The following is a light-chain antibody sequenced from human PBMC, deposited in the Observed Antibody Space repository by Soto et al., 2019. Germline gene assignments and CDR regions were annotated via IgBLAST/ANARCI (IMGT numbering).Light chain of an antibody. CDR1: QSVSSSY. V-gene: IGKV3-20*01. CDR2: GAS. Sequence: EIPMTQSPATLSLSPGARATISCQASQSVSSSYLAWYQQKPGQAPRLLIYGASSRATGIPDRFSGSGSGTDFTLTISRLEPEDFAVYYCQQYDSLPLTFGQGTKVDIK. J-gene: IGKJ1*01. CDR3: QQYDSLPLT.